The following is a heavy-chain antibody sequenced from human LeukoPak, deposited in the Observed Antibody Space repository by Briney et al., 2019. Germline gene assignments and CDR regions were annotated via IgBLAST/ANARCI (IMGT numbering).Heavy chain of an antibody. CDR1: GFSFSDHF. CDR3: ASASAGLIEY. V-gene: IGHV3-72*01. Sequence: GGSLRLSCAASGFSFSDHFMDWVRQAPGQGLEWVGRIRNKVNSYTTDFAASVKGRFTISRDDSKNSLYLQMNSLKTEDTAMYYCASASAGLIEYWGQGTLVTVSS. J-gene: IGHJ4*02. CDR2: IRNKVNSYTT.